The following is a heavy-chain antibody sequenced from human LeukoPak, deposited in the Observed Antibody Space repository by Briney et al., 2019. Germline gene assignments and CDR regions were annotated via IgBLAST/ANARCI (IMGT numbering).Heavy chain of an antibody. CDR2: ISAYNGNT. Sequence: ASVKVSCKASGYTFTSYGISWVRQAPRQGLEWMGWISAYNGNTNYAQKLQGRVTMTTDTSTSTAYMELRSLRSDDTAVYYCARGIRRGYSGPMYYFDYWGQGTLVTVSS. J-gene: IGHJ4*02. V-gene: IGHV1-18*01. D-gene: IGHD5-12*01. CDR1: GYTFTSYG. CDR3: ARGIRRGYSGPMYYFDY.